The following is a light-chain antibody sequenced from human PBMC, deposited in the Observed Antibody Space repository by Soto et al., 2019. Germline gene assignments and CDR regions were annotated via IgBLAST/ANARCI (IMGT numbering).Light chain of an antibody. Sequence: DIQITKSPSTLSAAGGDIVTITCRASQSISSWLDWYQQKPGKAPKLVIYDASSLESGVPSRFSGSGSGTEFTLTISSLPPDDFETYYCQQYNSYPITFGQGTRLEIK. CDR3: QQYNSYPIT. J-gene: IGKJ5*01. V-gene: IGKV1-5*01. CDR2: DAS. CDR1: QSISSW.